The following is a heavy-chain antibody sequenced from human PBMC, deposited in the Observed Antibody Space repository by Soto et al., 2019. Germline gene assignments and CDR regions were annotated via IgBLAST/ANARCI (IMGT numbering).Heavy chain of an antibody. CDR3: SSFLITIFGVALINPDTHYYGMDV. V-gene: IGHV3-49*04. D-gene: IGHD3-3*01. Sequence: PGGSLRLSCTTSGFTFGDHVVSWVRQAPGKGLEWIGFIRGKTYGGTTEYAASVKGRFTISRDDSKSIAYLQMNSLKTEDTAVYYCSSFLITIFGVALINPDTHYYGMDVWGQGTTVTVSS. CDR2: IRGKTYGGTT. J-gene: IGHJ6*02. CDR1: GFTFGDHV.